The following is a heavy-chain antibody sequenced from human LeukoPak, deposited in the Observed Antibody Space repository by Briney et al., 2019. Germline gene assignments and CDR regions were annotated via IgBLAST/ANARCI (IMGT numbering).Heavy chain of an antibody. J-gene: IGHJ4*02. Sequence: GGSLRLSCAASGFTFSSYSMNWVRQAPGKGLEWVSVISYDGTNKYYADSVKGRFTISRDNSKNTLYLQMNSLKTEDTALYYCARQMATILDGILDYWGQGTLVTVSS. CDR3: ARQMATILDGILDY. D-gene: IGHD5-24*01. V-gene: IGHV3-30*03. CDR2: ISYDGTNK. CDR1: GFTFSSYS.